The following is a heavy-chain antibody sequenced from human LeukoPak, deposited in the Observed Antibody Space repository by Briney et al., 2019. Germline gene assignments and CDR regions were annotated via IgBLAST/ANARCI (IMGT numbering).Heavy chain of an antibody. CDR2: INSDGSST. D-gene: IGHD5-18*01. V-gene: IGHV3-74*01. J-gene: IGHJ6*03. CDR3: ARDTAMVLGYYYYMDV. CDR1: GSTFGDYA. Sequence: GGSLRLSCTASGSTFGDYAMSWFRQAPGKGLVWVSRINSDGSSTSYADSVKGRFTISRDNAKNTLYLQMNSLRAEDTAVYYCARDTAMVLGYYYYMDVWGKGTTVTVSS.